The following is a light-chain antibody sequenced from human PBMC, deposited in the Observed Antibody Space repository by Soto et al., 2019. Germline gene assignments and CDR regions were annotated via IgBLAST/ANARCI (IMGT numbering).Light chain of an antibody. CDR1: QSISSY. CDR3: QQSYSTPLT. Sequence: ILLTQSPSSLSASVVDRVTIACRASQSISSYFNWYQQKPGKAPKLLIYAASSLQSGVPSRFSGSGSGTDFTLTISSLQPEDFATYYCQQSYSTPLTFGGGTKVDIK. CDR2: AAS. V-gene: IGKV1-39*01. J-gene: IGKJ4*01.